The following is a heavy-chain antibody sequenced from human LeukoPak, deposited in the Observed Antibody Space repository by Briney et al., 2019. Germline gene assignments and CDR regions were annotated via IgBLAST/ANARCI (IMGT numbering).Heavy chain of an antibody. D-gene: IGHD3-10*01. J-gene: IGHJ4*02. V-gene: IGHV2-5*02. Sequence: SGPTLVKPTQTLTLTCTFSGFSLSTSGVGVGWIRQPPGKALEWLALIYWDDDKRYSPSLKRRLTITKDTSKNQVVLTMTNMDPVDTATYYCAHSPSTMVRGVIILYYFDYWGQGTLVTVSS. CDR1: GFSLSTSGVG. CDR3: AHSPSTMVRGVIILYYFDY. CDR2: IYWDDDK.